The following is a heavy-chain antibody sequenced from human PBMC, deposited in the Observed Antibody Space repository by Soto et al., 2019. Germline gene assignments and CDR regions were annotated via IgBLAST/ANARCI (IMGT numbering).Heavy chain of an antibody. Sequence: GESLKISCKGSGYSFTSYWISWVRQMPGKGLEWMGRIDPSDSYTNYSPSFQGHVTISADKSISTAYLQWSSLKASDTAMYYCARHIVVVVPSAPDAFDIWGQGTTVTVSS. D-gene: IGHD2-2*01. CDR1: GYSFTSYW. V-gene: IGHV5-10-1*01. CDR3: ARHIVVVVPSAPDAFDI. J-gene: IGHJ3*02. CDR2: IDPSDSYT.